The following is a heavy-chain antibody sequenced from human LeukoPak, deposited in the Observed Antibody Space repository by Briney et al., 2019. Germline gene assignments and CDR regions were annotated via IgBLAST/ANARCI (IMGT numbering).Heavy chain of an antibody. V-gene: IGHV3-11*06. CDR2: ISSSSSYT. Sequence: GGSLRLSCAASGFTFSDYYMSWIRQAPGKGLEWVSYISSSSSYTNYADSVKGRFTISRDNAKNSLYLQMKSLRAEDTAVYYCARDHGDPYYYGMDVWGKGTTVTVSS. CDR1: GFTFSDYY. CDR3: ARDHGDPYYYGMDV. J-gene: IGHJ6*04. D-gene: IGHD3-10*01.